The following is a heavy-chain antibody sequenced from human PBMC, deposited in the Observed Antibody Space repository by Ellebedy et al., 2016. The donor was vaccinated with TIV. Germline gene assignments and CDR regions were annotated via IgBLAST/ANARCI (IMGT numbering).Heavy chain of an antibody. J-gene: IGHJ4*02. Sequence: GESLKISCAASGFTFSSYAMHWVRQAPGKGLEWVAVISYDGSNKYYADSVKGRFTISRDNSKNTLYLQMNSLRAEDTAVYYCARDAPNYDILTEYDYWGQGTLVTVSS. CDR1: GFTFSSYA. CDR3: ARDAPNYDILTEYDY. D-gene: IGHD3-9*01. CDR2: ISYDGSNK. V-gene: IGHV3-30-3*01.